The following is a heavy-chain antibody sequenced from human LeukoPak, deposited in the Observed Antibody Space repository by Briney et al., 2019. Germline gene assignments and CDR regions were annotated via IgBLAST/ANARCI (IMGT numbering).Heavy chain of an antibody. V-gene: IGHV4-61*02. CDR3: ARAPIAGSGAFDI. D-gene: IGHD6-13*01. Sequence: PSETLSLTCTVSGGSISSGSYYWSWIRQPAGKGLEWIGRIYTGGSTNYNPSLKSRVTISVDTSKNQFSLKLSSVTAADTAVYYCARAPIAGSGAFDIWGQGTMVTVSS. CDR2: IYTGGST. J-gene: IGHJ3*02. CDR1: GGSISSGSYY.